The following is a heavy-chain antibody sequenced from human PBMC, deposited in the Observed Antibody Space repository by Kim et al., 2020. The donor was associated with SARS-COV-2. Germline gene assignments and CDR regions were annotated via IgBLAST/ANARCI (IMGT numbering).Heavy chain of an antibody. V-gene: IGHV3-23*01. D-gene: IGHD2-15*01. Sequence: YAATMKDRITISRDNSKNTLYLQMNSLRAEDTAVYYCAKEGMLRGGMDVWGQGTTVTVSS. J-gene: IGHJ6*02. CDR3: AKEGMLRGGMDV.